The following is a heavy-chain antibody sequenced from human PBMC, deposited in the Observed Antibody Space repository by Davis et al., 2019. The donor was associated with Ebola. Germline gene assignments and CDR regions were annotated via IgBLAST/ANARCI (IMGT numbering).Heavy chain of an antibody. J-gene: IGHJ6*02. CDR3: AKDEGDYSSSWLVYYYYGMDV. D-gene: IGHD6-13*01. CDR1: GFTFSSYG. CDR2: ISYDGSDK. Sequence: PGGSLRLSCAASGFTFSSYGMHWVRQAPGKGLEWVAVISYDGSDKYYADSVKGRFTISRDNSKNTLYLQMSSLRAEDTAVYYCAKDEGDYSSSWLVYYYYGMDVWGQGTTVTVSS. V-gene: IGHV3-30*18.